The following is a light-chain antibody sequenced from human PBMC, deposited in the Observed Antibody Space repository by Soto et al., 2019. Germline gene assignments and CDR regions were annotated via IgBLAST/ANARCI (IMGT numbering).Light chain of an antibody. Sequence: QSVLTQPPSASGTPGQRVTISCSGSSSNIGSTFVSWYQQLPGTAPKLLMYRNNQRPSGVPDRFSGSKSGTTASLTVSGLQAEDEADYYCSSFAGTNSFVFGTGTKLTVL. V-gene: IGLV1-47*01. CDR1: SSNIGSTF. J-gene: IGLJ1*01. CDR3: SSFAGTNSFV. CDR2: RNN.